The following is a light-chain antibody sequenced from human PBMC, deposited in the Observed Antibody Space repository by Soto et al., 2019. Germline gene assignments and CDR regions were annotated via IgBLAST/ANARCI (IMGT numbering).Light chain of an antibody. CDR3: QQYTNTNNPWM. V-gene: IGKV1-5*01. J-gene: IGKJ1*01. CDR2: DAS. Sequence: DINLTQSPPTLSASVGDRVTITCRASQTISTWMAWYQQKPGKAPKLLVYDASTLQSGVASRFSGSGSGTEFTLIISGLQPDDSATYYCQQYTNTNNPWMFGQGTKV. CDR1: QTISTW.